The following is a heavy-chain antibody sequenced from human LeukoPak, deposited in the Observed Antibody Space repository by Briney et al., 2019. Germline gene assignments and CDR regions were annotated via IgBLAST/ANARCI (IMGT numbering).Heavy chain of an antibody. V-gene: IGHV4-34*01. CDR2: VSYSGST. D-gene: IGHD1-26*01. CDR1: GGSFSGYY. J-gene: IGHJ4*02. CDR3: ARRPWVGAADY. Sequence: KPSETLSLTCAVYGGSFSGYYWNWIRQPPGKGLEWIGEVSYSGSTNYNPSLKSRVTISVDRSKNQFSLKLSAVTAADTAVYFCARRPWVGAADYWGQGTLVTVSS.